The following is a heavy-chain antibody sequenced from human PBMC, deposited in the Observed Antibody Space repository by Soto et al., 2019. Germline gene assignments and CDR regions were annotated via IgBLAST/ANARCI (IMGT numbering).Heavy chain of an antibody. CDR1: GGTFSSYA. CDR3: AGDPPIAAAGTGWFDP. CDR2: IIPIFGTA. Sequence: SVKVSCKASGGTFSSYAISWVRQAPGQGLEWMGGIIPIFGTANYAQKFQGRVTITADESTSTAYMELSSLRSEDTAVYHCAGDPPIAAAGTGWFDPWGQGTLVTVSS. V-gene: IGHV1-69*13. J-gene: IGHJ5*02. D-gene: IGHD6-13*01.